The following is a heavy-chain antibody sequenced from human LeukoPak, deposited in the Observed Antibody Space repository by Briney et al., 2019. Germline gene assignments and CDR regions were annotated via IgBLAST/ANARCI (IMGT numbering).Heavy chain of an antibody. Sequence: ASVKVSCKTSGYTFTGYFMHWVRQAPGQGLEWMGWINPNSGDTNYAQNLQGRVTMTRDTSISTAYMELSRLRSDDTAVYFCARGRYSEYWGQGTLVTVSS. J-gene: IGHJ4*02. D-gene: IGHD1-26*01. V-gene: IGHV1-2*02. CDR3: ARGRYSEY. CDR2: INPNSGDT. CDR1: GYTFTGYF.